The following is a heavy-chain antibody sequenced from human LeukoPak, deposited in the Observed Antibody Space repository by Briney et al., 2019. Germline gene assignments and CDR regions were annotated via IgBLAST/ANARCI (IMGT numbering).Heavy chain of an antibody. V-gene: IGHV3-23*01. Sequence: PGGSLRLSCAASGFTFSSYGMSWVRQAPGKGLEWVSAISGSGGSTYYADSVKGRFTISRDNSKNTLYLQMNSLRAEDTAVYYCAKADYASGTYGAFDYWGQGTLVTVSS. CDR3: AKADYASGTYGAFDY. J-gene: IGHJ4*02. D-gene: IGHD3-10*01. CDR2: ISGSGGST. CDR1: GFTFSSYG.